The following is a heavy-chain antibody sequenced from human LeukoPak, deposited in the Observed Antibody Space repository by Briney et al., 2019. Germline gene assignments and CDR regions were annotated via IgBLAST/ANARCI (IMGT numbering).Heavy chain of an antibody. V-gene: IGHV1-2*02. J-gene: IGHJ4*02. CDR2: INPNSGGT. D-gene: IGHD6-19*01. CDR3: ASLGSGWSSVFDY. CDR1: GYTFTGYY. Sequence: ASVQVSCKASGYTFTGYYMHWVRQAPGQGLEWMGWINPNSGGTNYAQKFQGRVTMTRDTSISTAYMELSRLRSDDTAAYYCASLGSGWSSVFDYWGQGTLVTVSS.